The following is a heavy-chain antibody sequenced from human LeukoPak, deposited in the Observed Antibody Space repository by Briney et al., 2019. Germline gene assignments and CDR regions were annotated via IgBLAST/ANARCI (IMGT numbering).Heavy chain of an antibody. J-gene: IGHJ4*02. V-gene: IGHV3-23*01. Sequence: GGSLRLSCAASGFTFSSYAMSWVRQAPGKGLEWVSGISDTGGSTYYADSVKGRFTISRDNSKNTLYLQMNSPRAEDTAIYYCAKLPVSYSSGWSNFDYWGQGTLVTVSS. CDR2: ISDTGGST. D-gene: IGHD6-19*01. CDR3: AKLPVSYSSGWSNFDY. CDR1: GFTFSSYA.